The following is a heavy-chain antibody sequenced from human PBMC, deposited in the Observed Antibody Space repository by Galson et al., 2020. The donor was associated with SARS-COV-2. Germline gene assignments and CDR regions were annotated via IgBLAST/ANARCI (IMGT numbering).Heavy chain of an antibody. V-gene: IGHV4-30-2*01. D-gene: IGHD4-17*01. CDR2: IYHSGGT. CDR1: GTSISSGSYS. J-gene: IGHJ3*02. CDR3: ARLHYGEYAPEAFDI. Sequence: SETLSLTCAVSGTSISSGSYSWNWIRQPPGKGLECIGYIYHSGGTYYNPSLKSRVTISGDRSKNQFSLRLSSVTAADTAVYYCARLHYGEYAPEAFDIWGPGTRVTVAS.